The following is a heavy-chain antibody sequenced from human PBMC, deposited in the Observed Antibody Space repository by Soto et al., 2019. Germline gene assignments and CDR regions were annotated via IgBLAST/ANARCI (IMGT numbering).Heavy chain of an antibody. V-gene: IGHV4-61*01. CDR3: ARVDTAMGHFDY. J-gene: IGHJ4*02. CDR1: GGSVSSGSYY. D-gene: IGHD5-18*01. CDR2: IYYSGST. Sequence: SETLSLTCTVSGGSVSSGSYYWSWIRQPPGKGLERIGYIYYSGSTNYNPSLKSRVTISVDTSKNQLSLKLSSVTAADTAVYYCARVDTAMGHFDYWGQGTLVTVSS.